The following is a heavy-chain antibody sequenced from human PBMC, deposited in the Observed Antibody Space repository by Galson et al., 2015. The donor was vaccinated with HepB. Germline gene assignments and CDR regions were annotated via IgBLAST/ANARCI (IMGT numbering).Heavy chain of an antibody. Sequence: SETLSLTCDVSGASFIGYYWTWIRQSQGKGFEWIGEVGSSGTTNYNPAFKSRVTISADTTKNQFSLNLTSVTAADTAVYYCARGDFVVVPYYHYYGMDVWGQGTTVTVSS. D-gene: IGHD2-15*01. CDR1: GASFIGYY. CDR3: ARGDFVVVPYYHYYGMDV. J-gene: IGHJ6*02. V-gene: IGHV4-34*01. CDR2: VGSSGTT.